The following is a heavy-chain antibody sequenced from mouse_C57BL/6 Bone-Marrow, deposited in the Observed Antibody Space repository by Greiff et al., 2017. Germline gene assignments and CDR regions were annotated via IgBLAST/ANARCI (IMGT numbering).Heavy chain of an antibody. Sequence: QVQLQQSGAELARPGASVKLSCKASGYTFTSYGISWVKQRTGQGLEWIGEIYPRSGTTYYNEKFKGKATLTADKSSSTAYMELRSLTSEDSAVYCCARRSYYYGSSLYYYAMDYWGQGTSVTVSS. D-gene: IGHD1-1*01. J-gene: IGHJ4*01. CDR3: ARRSYYYGSSLYYYAMDY. CDR1: GYTFTSYG. V-gene: IGHV1-81*01. CDR2: IYPRSGTT.